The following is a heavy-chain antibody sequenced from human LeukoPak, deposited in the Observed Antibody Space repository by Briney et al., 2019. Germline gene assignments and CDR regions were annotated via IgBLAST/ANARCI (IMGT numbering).Heavy chain of an antibody. D-gene: IGHD3-16*02. CDR2: INPSGGST. CDR1: GYTFTSYY. J-gene: IGHJ4*02. CDR3: ARDLLMITFGGVIVMDY. V-gene: IGHV1-46*01. Sequence: GASVKVSCKASGYTFTSYYMHWVRQAPGQGLEWMGIINPSGGSTSYAQKFQGRVTMTRDTSTSTVYMELSSLRSEDTAVYYCARDLLMITFGGVIVMDYWGQGTWSPSPQ.